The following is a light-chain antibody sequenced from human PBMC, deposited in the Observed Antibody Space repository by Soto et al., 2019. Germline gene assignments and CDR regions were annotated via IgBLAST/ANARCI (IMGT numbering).Light chain of an antibody. V-gene: IGKV3-11*01. CDR2: RAS. J-gene: IGKJ5*01. CDR3: QQRGESPPGAP. Sequence: IGLTNSPVALSLSPGERATLSCRASQTVNNNYVAWYQQKPGQAPRLLIFRASNKATGIPDRFSGSGSGTEFTLTISSLEPEDFTVNYCQQRGESPPGAPFGQGTRLEI. CDR1: QTVNNNY.